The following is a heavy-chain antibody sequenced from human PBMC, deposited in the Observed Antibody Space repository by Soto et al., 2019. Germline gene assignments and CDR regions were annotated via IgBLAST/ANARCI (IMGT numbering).Heavy chain of an antibody. CDR1: GFTVSTNY. V-gene: IGHV3-66*01. CDR2: MFYGGST. J-gene: IGHJ4*02. D-gene: IGHD5-18*01. Sequence: GGSLRLSCAASGFTVSTNYMTWVRQAPGKGLEWVSVMFYGGSTYYAASVKGRFTISRDDSKNTLYLQMNSLRAEDTAVYYCGRDLPVDTAMVKTYDYWGQGTLVTV. CDR3: GRDLPVDTAMVKTYDY.